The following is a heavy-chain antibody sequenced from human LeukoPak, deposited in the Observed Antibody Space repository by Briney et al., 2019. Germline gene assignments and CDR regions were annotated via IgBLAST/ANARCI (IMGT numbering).Heavy chain of an antibody. CDR2: ISISSNYT. J-gene: IGHJ3*02. Sequence: PGRSLSLPCEFSAFIFSTYNMNWVRHAPGKGLEWISSISISSNYTFYADSVKGRFTISRDNAKNSLYLQMNSLRVEDTDVYYCARDVGASAPDAFDIWGQGTMVTVSS. V-gene: IGHV3-21*01. CDR3: ARDVGASAPDAFDI. D-gene: IGHD1-26*01. CDR1: AFIFSTYN.